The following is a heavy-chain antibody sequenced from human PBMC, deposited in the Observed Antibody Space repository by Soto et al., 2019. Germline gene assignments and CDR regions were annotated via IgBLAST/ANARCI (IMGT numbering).Heavy chain of an antibody. Sequence: QPGGSLRLSCTASEFTFSSCAMSWVRQAPGKGLEWVSGIGESGTETYYAGSVKGRFTISRDNSKNTLYLQLNSLRTEDTAVYYCAKEQLGRHFGFDYWGQGALVTVSS. J-gene: IGHJ4*02. V-gene: IGHV3-23*01. D-gene: IGHD1-1*01. CDR2: IGESGTET. CDR1: EFTFSSCA. CDR3: AKEQLGRHFGFDY.